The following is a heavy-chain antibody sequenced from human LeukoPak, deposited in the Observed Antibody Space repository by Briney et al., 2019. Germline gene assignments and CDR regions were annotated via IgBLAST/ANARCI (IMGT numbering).Heavy chain of an antibody. CDR3: ARVADDYVWGSYRSGARLRSYFDY. CDR2: INHSGST. J-gene: IGHJ4*02. Sequence: SETLSLTCAVYGGSFSGYYWSWIRQPPGKGLEWIGEINHSGSTNYNPSLKSRATISVDTSKNQFSLKLSSVTAADTAVYYCARVADDYVWGSYRSGARLRSYFDYWGQGTLVTVSS. D-gene: IGHD3-16*02. V-gene: IGHV4-34*01. CDR1: GGSFSGYY.